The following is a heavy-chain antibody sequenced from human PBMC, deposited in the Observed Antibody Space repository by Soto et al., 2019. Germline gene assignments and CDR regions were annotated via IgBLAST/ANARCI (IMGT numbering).Heavy chain of an antibody. J-gene: IGHJ3*02. V-gene: IGHV1-18*01. CDR2: ISAYNGNT. CDR3: ARGGYCSGGSCYPDAFDI. CDR1: GYTFTSYG. Sequence: ASVKVSCKASGYTFTSYGISWVRQAPGQALEWMGWISAYNGNTNYAQKLQGRVTMTTDTSTSTAYMELRSLRSDDTAVYYCARGGYCSGGSCYPDAFDIWGQGTMVTVSS. D-gene: IGHD2-15*01.